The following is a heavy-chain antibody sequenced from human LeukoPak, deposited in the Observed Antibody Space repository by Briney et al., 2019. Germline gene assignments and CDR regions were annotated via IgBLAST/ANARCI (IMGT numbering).Heavy chain of an antibody. J-gene: IGHJ4*02. V-gene: IGHV3-74*01. CDR3: TRERGFNYFDY. Sequence: GGSLRLSCAASGFTFTNYWMHWVRQAPGKGLVWVSRIKNDGSGTIYADSVKGRFTISRDNAKNTLYLQMNSLRAEDTAVYYCTRERGFNYFDYWGQGTLVTVSS. D-gene: IGHD3-10*01. CDR2: IKNDGSGT. CDR1: GFTFTNYW.